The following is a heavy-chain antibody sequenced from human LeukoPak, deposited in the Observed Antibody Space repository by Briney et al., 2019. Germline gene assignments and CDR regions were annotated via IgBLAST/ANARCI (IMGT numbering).Heavy chain of an antibody. D-gene: IGHD2-15*01. J-gene: IGHJ4*02. CDR3: ARDRVYCSGGSCYPYYFDY. CDR1: GFTVSSNY. V-gene: IGHV3-66*01. Sequence: PGGSLRLSCAASGFTVSSNYMSWVRQAPGKGLEWVSVIYSGGSTYYADSVKGRFTIPRDNSKNTLYLQMNSLRAEDTAVYYCARDRVYCSGGSCYPYYFDYWGQGTLVTVSS. CDR2: IYSGGST.